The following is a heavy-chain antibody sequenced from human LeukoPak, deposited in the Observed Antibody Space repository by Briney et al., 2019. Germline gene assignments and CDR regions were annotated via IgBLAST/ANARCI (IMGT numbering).Heavy chain of an antibody. CDR1: GFTFSSYG. D-gene: IGHD4-17*01. J-gene: IGHJ4*02. V-gene: IGHV3-30*03. CDR3: ARYLKNYGDYYFDY. CDR2: ISYDGSNK. Sequence: PGGSLRLSCAASGFTFSSYGMHWVRQAPGKGLEWVAVISYDGSNKYYADSVKGRFTISRDNSKNTLYLQMNSLRAEDTAVYYCARYLKNYGDYYFDYWGQGTLVTVSS.